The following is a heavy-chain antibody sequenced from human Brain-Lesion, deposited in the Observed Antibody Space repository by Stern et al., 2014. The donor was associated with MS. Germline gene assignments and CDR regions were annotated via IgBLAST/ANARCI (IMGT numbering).Heavy chain of an antibody. D-gene: IGHD1-14*01. CDR3: ARELPDLNAFDI. Sequence: VQLVESGPGLVKPSGTLSLTCAVSGGSISSSNWWSWVRQSPGKGLGWIGEIYHSGGTKYSPSFESRVIISVDKSKNQFSLKLIYVTAADTAVYYCARELPDLNAFDIWGQGTMVTVSS. V-gene: IGHV4-4*02. CDR1: GGSISSSNW. CDR2: IYHSGGT. J-gene: IGHJ3*02.